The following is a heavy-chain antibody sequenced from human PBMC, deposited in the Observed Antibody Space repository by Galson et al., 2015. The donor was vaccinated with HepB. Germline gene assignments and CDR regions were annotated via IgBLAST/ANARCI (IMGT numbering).Heavy chain of an antibody. Sequence: SVKVSCKASGYTFTSYGISWVRQAPGQGLEWMGWISAYNGNTNYAQKLQGRVTMTTDTSTSTAYMELRSLRSDDTAVYYCARDQWTTWGSAYYYGMDVWGQGTTVTVSS. CDR3: ARDQWTTWGSAYYYGMDV. CDR2: ISAYNGNT. V-gene: IGHV1-18*04. CDR1: GYTFTSYG. J-gene: IGHJ6*02. D-gene: IGHD3-10*01.